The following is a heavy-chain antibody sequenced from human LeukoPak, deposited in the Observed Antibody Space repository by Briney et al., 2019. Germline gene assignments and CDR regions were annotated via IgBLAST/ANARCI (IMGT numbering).Heavy chain of an antibody. CDR1: GGSFSDYY. D-gene: IGHD5-12*01. CDR3: ARGPGVATIKD. V-gene: IGHV4-34*01. J-gene: IGHJ4*02. CDR2: INHSGST. Sequence: SETLSLTCAVYGGSFSDYYWSWIRQPPGKGLEWIGEINHSGSTNHNPSLKSRVTISVDTSKNQFSLRLNSVTAADTAVYYCARGPGVATIKDWGQGTLVTVSS.